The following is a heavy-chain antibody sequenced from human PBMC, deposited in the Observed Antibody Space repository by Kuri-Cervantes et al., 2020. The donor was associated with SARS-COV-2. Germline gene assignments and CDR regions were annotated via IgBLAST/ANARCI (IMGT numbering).Heavy chain of an antibody. CDR3: ASMVSGSYQLPLDY. CDR2: MNPNSGNT. V-gene: IGHV1-8*01. Sequence: ASVKVSCKASGYTFTSYDINWVRQATGQGLEWMGWMNPNSGNTGYAQKFQGRVTMTRNTSISTAYMELSSLRSEDTAVYYCASMVSGSYQLPLDYWGQGTLVTVSS. J-gene: IGHJ4*02. D-gene: IGHD1-26*01. CDR1: GYTFTSYD.